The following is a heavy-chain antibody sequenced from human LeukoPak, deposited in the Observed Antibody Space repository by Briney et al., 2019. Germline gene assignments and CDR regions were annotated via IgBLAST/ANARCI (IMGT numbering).Heavy chain of an antibody. CDR3: ARYGGGMDYYGSGSYTSFDY. D-gene: IGHD3-10*01. CDR1: GGSISSYY. Sequence: PSETLSLTCTVSGGSISSYYWSWIRQPPGKGLEWIGYIYYSGSTNYNPSLKSRVTISVDTSKNQFSLKLSSVTAADTAVYYCARYGGGMDYYGSGSYTSFDYRGQGTLVTVSS. J-gene: IGHJ4*02. V-gene: IGHV4-59*01. CDR2: IYYSGST.